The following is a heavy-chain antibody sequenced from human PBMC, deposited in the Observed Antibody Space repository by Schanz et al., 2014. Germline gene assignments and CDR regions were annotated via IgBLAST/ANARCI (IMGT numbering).Heavy chain of an antibody. Sequence: DVQLLESGGGLVQPGGSLRLSCAASGFTFNSYAMTWVRQAPGKGLEWVSSISHSGGSKYYADSVKGRFTISRDNSKNTLYLQMNTLRAEDTAVYYCARDRGHGDLPGDIWGQGTLXTVSS. CDR3: ARDRGHGDLPGDI. V-gene: IGHV3-23*01. CDR1: GFTFNSYA. CDR2: ISHSGGSK. J-gene: IGHJ4*02. D-gene: IGHD4-17*01.